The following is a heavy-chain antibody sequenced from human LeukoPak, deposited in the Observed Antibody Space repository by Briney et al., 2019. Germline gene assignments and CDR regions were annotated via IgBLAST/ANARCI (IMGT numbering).Heavy chain of an antibody. D-gene: IGHD6-19*01. CDR3: ARHRAVVGPYGMDV. Sequence: IPSETLSLTCTVSGGSISSSYYYWAWIRQPPGKGLEWIGSIYHNGNTYYNPSLESLVTISVDTSKNQFSLRVNSVTAADTAVYYCARHRAVVGPYGMDVWGQGTTVTVSS. CDR2: IYHNGNT. V-gene: IGHV4-39*01. CDR1: GGSISSSYYY. J-gene: IGHJ6*02.